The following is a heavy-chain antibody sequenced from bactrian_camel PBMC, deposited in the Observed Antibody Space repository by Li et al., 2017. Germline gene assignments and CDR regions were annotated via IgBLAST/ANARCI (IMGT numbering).Heavy chain of an antibody. J-gene: IGHJ4*01. CDR2: IRVDEREGAT. CDR1: GSTISGSPYKC. Sequence: DVQLVESGGGSVQAGGSLRLSCVASGSTISGSPYKCMGWLRQAPGKQLEMVARIRVDEREGATSYADSVKGRFTVSHEKSAKSVYLQMNGLKPEDTAMYYCAAANHPYILTPMDPSAYYYRGQGTQVTVS. D-gene: IGHD2*01. V-gene: IGHV3S44*01. CDR3: AAANHPYILTPMDPSAYYY.